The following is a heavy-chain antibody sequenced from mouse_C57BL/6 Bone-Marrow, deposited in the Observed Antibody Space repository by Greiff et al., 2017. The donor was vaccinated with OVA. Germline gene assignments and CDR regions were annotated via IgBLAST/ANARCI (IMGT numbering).Heavy chain of an antibody. CDR3: ARDYGSSSYWYFDV. V-gene: IGHV14-2*01. CDR1: GFNIKDYY. CDR2: IDPEDGET. J-gene: IGHJ1*03. D-gene: IGHD1-1*01. Sequence: EVQLVESGAELVKPWASVKLSCTASGFNIKDYYMHWVKQRTEQGLEWIGRIDPEDGETKYAPKFQGKATITADTSSNTAYLQLSSLTSEDTAVYYCARDYGSSSYWYFDVWGTGTTVTVSS.